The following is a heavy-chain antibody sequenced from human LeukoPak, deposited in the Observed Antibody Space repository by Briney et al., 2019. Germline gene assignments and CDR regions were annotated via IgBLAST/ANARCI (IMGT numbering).Heavy chain of an antibody. J-gene: IGHJ4*02. V-gene: IGHV3-48*03. CDR2: ISGSGNII. CDR3: ARDLEWELGYFDS. D-gene: IGHD1-26*01. CDR1: GFTFSDYE. Sequence: GGSLRLSCEPSGFTFSDYEMNWVRQAPGKGREGVSYISGSGNIIQYADSVKGRFTISRDNAKNSLYLQMNSLRGEDTAVYYCARDLEWELGYFDSWGQGTLVTVSS.